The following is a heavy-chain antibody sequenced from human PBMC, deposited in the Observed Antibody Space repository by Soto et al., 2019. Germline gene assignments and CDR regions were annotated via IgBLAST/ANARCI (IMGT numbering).Heavy chain of an antibody. Sequence: QVPLVQSGAEVKKPGASVRLSCKVSGKSFDNFAVHWVRQTTGQRPEWMGRINVGADKTKYSEKFQGRVIVSYDTSATTAYMELRALSSEDTAVYYCARAKYDYIWGSYHPFDQWAQGAQVTVAS. D-gene: IGHD3-16*02. CDR3: ARAKYDYIWGSYHPFDQ. V-gene: IGHV1-3*01. J-gene: IGHJ4*02. CDR1: GKSFDNFA. CDR2: INVGADKT.